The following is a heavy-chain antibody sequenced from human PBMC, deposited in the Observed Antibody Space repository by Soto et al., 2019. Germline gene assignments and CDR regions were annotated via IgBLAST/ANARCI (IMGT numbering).Heavy chain of an antibody. Sequence: HGESLKISCKGSGYSFTSYWIGWVRQMPGKGLEWMGIIYPGDSDTRYSPSFQGQVTISADKSISTAYLQWSSLKASDTAMYYCARRAHRGGSGSSGHLHPWGQGTLVTVSS. CDR3: ARRAHRGGSGSSGHLHP. D-gene: IGHD3-10*01. CDR1: GYSFTSYW. CDR2: IYPGDSDT. V-gene: IGHV5-51*01. J-gene: IGHJ5*02.